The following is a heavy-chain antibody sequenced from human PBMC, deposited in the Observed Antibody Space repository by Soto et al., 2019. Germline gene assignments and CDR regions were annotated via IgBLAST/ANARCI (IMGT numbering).Heavy chain of an antibody. D-gene: IGHD6-19*01. CDR2: IYHSGST. CDR3: PGSSRRWDNVRYHWLEP. Sequence: SETLSLTCAVSGYSIGSGYYWVWIREPPGKGLEWIGSIYHSGSTYYNPSLKSRVTISVDTSKNQFSLKLSSVTAADTAVYYCPGSSRRWDNVRYHWLEPWGQGTLVTVSS. CDR1: GYSIGSGYY. J-gene: IGHJ5*02. V-gene: IGHV4-38-2*01.